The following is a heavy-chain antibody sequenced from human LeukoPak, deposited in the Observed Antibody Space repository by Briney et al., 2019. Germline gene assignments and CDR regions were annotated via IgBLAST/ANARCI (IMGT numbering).Heavy chain of an antibody. J-gene: IGHJ4*02. CDR1: GLTFSSYA. Sequence: GESLRLSCAASGLTFSSYAMSWVRQTPGQGLKWVSGISSSGSRIYYADSVKGRFTISRDNSKNTLYLQMNSLRAEDTAVYYCAKAYFYSNTYFDYWGQGTLVTVSS. CDR2: ISSSGSRI. V-gene: IGHV3-23*01. D-gene: IGHD6-13*01. CDR3: AKAYFYSNTYFDY.